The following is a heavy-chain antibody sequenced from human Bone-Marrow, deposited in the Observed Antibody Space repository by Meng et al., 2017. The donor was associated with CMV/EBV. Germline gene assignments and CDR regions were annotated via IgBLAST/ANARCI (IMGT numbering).Heavy chain of an antibody. D-gene: IGHD2-2*01. J-gene: IGHJ4*02. V-gene: IGHV3-21*01. CDR1: GFTFSSYS. Sequence: GGSLRLSCAASGFTFSSYSMNWVRQAPGKGLEWVSSISSSSSYIYYADSVKGRFTISRDNSKNTLYLQMNSLRAEDTAVYYCAKGGQLLHFDYWGQGTLVTVSS. CDR3: AKGGQLLHFDY. CDR2: ISSSSSYI.